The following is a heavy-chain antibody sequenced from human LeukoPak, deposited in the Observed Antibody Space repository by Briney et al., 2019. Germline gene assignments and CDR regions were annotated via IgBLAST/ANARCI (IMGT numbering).Heavy chain of an antibody. CDR2: IYSGGST. CDR3: ARDIGGITLIRGVVDS. V-gene: IGHV3-66*01. CDR1: GFTVSSNY. Sequence: GGSLRLSCAASGFTVSSNYMHWVRQAPGKGLEWVSVIYSGGSTFYADSVKGRFTISRDNSKNTLYLQMNSLRAEDTAVYYCARDIGGITLIRGVVDSWGQGTLVTVSS. D-gene: IGHD3-10*01. J-gene: IGHJ5*01.